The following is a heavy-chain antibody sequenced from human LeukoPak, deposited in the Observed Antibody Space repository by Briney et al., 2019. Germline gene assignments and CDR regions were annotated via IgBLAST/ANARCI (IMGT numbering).Heavy chain of an antibody. Sequence: GGSLRLSCAASGFTFDDYAIYWVRQGPGKGLEWVSLISGDGGSTYYADSVKGRFTISRDNSKNSLYLQMNSMRTEDTALYYCAIEDYSSSWYALDYWGQGTLVTVSS. CDR3: AIEDYSSSWYALDY. D-gene: IGHD6-13*01. CDR2: ISGDGGST. V-gene: IGHV3-43*02. J-gene: IGHJ4*02. CDR1: GFTFDDYA.